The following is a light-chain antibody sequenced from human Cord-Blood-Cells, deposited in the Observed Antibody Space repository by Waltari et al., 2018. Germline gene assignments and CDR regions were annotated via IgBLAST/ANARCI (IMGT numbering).Light chain of an antibody. V-gene: IGKV3-15*01. J-gene: IGKJ4*01. CDR3: QQYNNWLPLT. Sequence: IVMTQSPATLSVSPAERATLSCRASQSVSSNYAWYQQKPGQAPRLLIDGASTRAPGIPARFSGSGSGTEFTLTISSLQSEDFAVYYCQQYNNWLPLTFGGGTKVEIK. CDR1: QSVSSN. CDR2: GAS.